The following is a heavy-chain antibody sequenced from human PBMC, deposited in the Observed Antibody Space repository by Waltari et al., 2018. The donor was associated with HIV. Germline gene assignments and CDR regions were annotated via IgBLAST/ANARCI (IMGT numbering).Heavy chain of an antibody. CDR3: VSHPMAHTFDV. Sequence: QIQLQESGPGLVKASEALSLSCIVSDDVSDASINSSNMYWGWIRQPPGKGLEWIGSVSSSGNTYANPSLRSRISLSVNASKKRFSLKLMSVTATDTAIYFCVSHPMAHTFDVWGRGTVVTVSS. CDR1: DDVSDASINSSNMY. J-gene: IGHJ3*01. V-gene: IGHV4-39*02. CDR2: VSSSGNT.